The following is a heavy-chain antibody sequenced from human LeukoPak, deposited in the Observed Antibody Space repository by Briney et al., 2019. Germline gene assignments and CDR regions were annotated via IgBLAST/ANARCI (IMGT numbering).Heavy chain of an antibody. V-gene: IGHV4-39*01. D-gene: IGHD2-15*01. CDR2: IYCSGST. CDR3: ARRTAASAIDY. Sequence: PSETLSLTCTVSGGSISSSSNFYWDWIRQPPGKGLEWIGNIYCSGSTFYNPSLKSRVTISVDTSENQFSLKLSSVTAADTAVYYCARRTAASAIDYWGQGTLVTVSS. CDR1: GGSISSSSNFY. J-gene: IGHJ4*02.